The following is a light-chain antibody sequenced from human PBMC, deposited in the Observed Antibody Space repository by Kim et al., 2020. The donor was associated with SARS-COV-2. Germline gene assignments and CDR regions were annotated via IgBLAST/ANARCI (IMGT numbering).Light chain of an antibody. Sequence: SPGEGANLSCRASQSVSTTYVAWYQQKSGQAPRLLIYGTSSRATGIPDRFSGSGSGTDFTLTISRREPEDFAVYYCQQYGTSPRTFGGGTKVDI. CDR1: QSVSTTY. CDR3: QQYGTSPRT. V-gene: IGKV3-20*01. CDR2: GTS. J-gene: IGKJ4*01.